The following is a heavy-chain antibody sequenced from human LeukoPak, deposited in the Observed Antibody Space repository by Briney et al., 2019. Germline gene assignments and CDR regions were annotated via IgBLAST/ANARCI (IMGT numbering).Heavy chain of an antibody. J-gene: IGHJ6*04. V-gene: IGHV3-74*01. CDR2: INNDGSST. Sequence: GGSLRLSCAASGFTFSSYWMHWVRQAPGKGLVWVSRINNDGSSTSYADSVKGRFTISRDNAKNTLYLEMNSLRAEDTAVYYCAKGTTDYGSGYGMDVWGKGTTVTVSS. CDR3: AKGTTDYGSGYGMDV. D-gene: IGHD3-10*01. CDR1: GFTFSSYW.